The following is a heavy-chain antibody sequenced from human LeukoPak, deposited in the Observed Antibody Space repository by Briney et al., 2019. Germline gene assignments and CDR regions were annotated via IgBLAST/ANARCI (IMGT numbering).Heavy chain of an antibody. CDR1: GGTFSSYA. J-gene: IGHJ3*02. V-gene: IGHV1-2*02. CDR2: INPNSGGT. Sequence: GASVKVSCKASGGTFSSYAISWVRQAPGQGLEWMGWINPNSGGTNYAQKSQGRVTMTRDTSISTAYMELSRLRSDDTAVYYCATERSLGATTHLALGGDAFDIWGQGTMVTVSS. D-gene: IGHD1-26*01. CDR3: ATERSLGATTHLALGGDAFDI.